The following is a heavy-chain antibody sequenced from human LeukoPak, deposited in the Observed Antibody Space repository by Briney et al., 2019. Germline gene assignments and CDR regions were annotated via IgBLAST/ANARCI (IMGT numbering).Heavy chain of an antibody. Sequence: PSQTLSLTCTVSGGSISSGGYYWSWIRQPPGKGLEWIGYIYHSGSTYYNPSLKSRVTISVDTSKNQFSLKLSSVTAADTAVYYCARHAPDLNPALYNWFDPWGQGTLVTVSS. J-gene: IGHJ5*02. D-gene: IGHD2-2*01. CDR2: IYHSGST. V-gene: IGHV4-30-2*01. CDR1: GGSISSGGYY. CDR3: ARHAPDLNPALYNWFDP.